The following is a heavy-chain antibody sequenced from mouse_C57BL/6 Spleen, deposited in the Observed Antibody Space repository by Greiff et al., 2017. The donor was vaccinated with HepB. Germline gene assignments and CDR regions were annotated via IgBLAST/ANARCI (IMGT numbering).Heavy chain of an antibody. J-gene: IGHJ3*01. V-gene: IGHV6-6*01. D-gene: IGHD1-1*01. CDR2: IRNKANNHAT. CDR1: GFTFSDAW. Sequence: EVMLVESGGGLVQPGGSMKLSCAASGFTFSDAWMDWVRQSPEKGLEWVAEIRNKANNHATYYAESVKGRFTISRDDSKSSVYRQMNSLRAEDTGIYYCTTLRTVAPFAYWGQGTLVTVSA. CDR3: TTLRTVAPFAY.